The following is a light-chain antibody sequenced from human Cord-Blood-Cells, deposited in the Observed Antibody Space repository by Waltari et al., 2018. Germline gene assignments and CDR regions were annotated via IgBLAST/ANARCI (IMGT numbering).Light chain of an antibody. CDR3: QQYNNWPWT. CDR2: GAS. V-gene: IGKV3-15*01. CDR1: QSVSSN. J-gene: IGKJ1*01. Sequence: EIVMTQSTATLSVSQGERATLSCRASQSVSSNLAWYQQKPGQAPRLLIYGASTRATGIPARFSGSGSGTEFTLTISSLQSEDFAVYYCQQYNNWPWTFGQGTKVEIK.